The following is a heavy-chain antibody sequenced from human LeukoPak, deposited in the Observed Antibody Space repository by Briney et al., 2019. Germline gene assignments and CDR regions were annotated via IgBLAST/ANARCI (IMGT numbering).Heavy chain of an antibody. Sequence: PGGSLRLSCSASGFTFSNYPMHWVRQAPGKGLEWVSSISSSSSYIYYADSVKGRFTISRDNAKNSLYLQMNGLRAEDTAVYYCARIVPAAIMDSRADVDVWGKGTTVTVSS. CDR3: ARIVPAAIMDSRADVDV. J-gene: IGHJ6*04. CDR1: GFTFSNYP. D-gene: IGHD2-2*01. CDR2: ISSSSSYI. V-gene: IGHV3-21*01.